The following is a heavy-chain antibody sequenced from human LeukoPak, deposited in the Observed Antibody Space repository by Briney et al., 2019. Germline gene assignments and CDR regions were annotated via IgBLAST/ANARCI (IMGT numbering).Heavy chain of an antibody. V-gene: IGHV4-59*12. Sequence: TSETLSLTCIVSGGSISSYYWSWIRQPPGKGLEWIGYIYYSGSTNYNPSLKSRVTISVDTSKNQISLKPSSATAADTAVYYCARGDSSGYPDYWGQGTLVTVSS. CDR1: GGSISSYY. D-gene: IGHD3-22*01. CDR2: IYYSGST. CDR3: ARGDSSGYPDY. J-gene: IGHJ4*02.